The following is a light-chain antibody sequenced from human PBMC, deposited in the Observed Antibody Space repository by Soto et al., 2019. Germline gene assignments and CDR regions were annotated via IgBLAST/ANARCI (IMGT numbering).Light chain of an antibody. V-gene: IGKV1-39*01. J-gene: IGKJ2*01. CDR1: QSISNS. CDR2: AAS. CDR3: QQTSRTPVT. Sequence: DIQMTQSPSSLSASVGDRVTITCRASQSISNSLNWYQKKPGTAPKLLIYAASNLQSGVPSRFRGSGSGTDFTLTISSLQPEDFATYYCQQTSRTPVTFGQGTKLEIK.